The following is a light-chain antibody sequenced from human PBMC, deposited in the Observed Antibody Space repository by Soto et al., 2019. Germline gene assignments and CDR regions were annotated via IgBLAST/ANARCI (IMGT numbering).Light chain of an antibody. CDR1: HTINRW. V-gene: IGKV1-5*01. CDR3: QQYNALWYT. CDR2: DGS. Sequence: DIHMTHSPSTLSSSLVDRVTITCRASHTINRWLAWYQQKPRKAPKLLIYDGSTLQSGVPSRFSGSGSGTEFTLTISSLQPDDVATYYCQQYNALWYTFGQGTKVDNK. J-gene: IGKJ2*01.